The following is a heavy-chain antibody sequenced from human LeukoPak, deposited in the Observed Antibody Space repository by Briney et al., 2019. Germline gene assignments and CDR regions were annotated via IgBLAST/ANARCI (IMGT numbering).Heavy chain of an antibody. V-gene: IGHV3-30*19. Sequence: GGSLRLSCAASGFTFSSYGMDWVRQAPGKGLEWVAVISYDGSNKYYADSVKGRFTISRDNSKNTLYLQMNSLRAEDTAVYYCARDPLWFGETQFGWLDYWGQGTLVTVSS. CDR2: ISYDGSNK. D-gene: IGHD3-10*01. CDR3: ARDPLWFGETQFGWLDY. CDR1: GFTFSSYG. J-gene: IGHJ4*02.